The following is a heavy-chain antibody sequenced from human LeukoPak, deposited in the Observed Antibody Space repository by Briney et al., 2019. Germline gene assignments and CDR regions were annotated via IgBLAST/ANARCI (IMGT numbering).Heavy chain of an antibody. CDR3: ARDRYYGSGSYLGYYYYGMDV. D-gene: IGHD3-10*01. CDR2: ISGSGSNT. V-gene: IGHV3-23*01. CDR1: GFTFSSYA. Sequence: PGGSLRLSCAASGFTFSSYAMTWVRQAPGRGLEWVSVISGSGSNTYYADSVKGRFTISRDNSRNTLYLQMNSLRAEDTAVYYCARDRYYGSGSYLGYYYYGMDVWGQGTTVTVSS. J-gene: IGHJ6*02.